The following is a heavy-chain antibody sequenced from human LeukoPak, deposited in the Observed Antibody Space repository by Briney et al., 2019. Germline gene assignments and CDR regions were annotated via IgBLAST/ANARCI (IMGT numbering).Heavy chain of an antibody. J-gene: IGHJ4*02. CDR3: ARRSGEGYFDY. D-gene: IGHD1-26*01. Sequence: GGSLRLSCAASGFSLSTYWMDWVRHAPGKWLEWVGNINQDGSVKHYVDSVRGRFTISRDNSRNTLYLQMNFLRAGDTAVYYCARRSGEGYFDYWGQGTLVTVSS. CDR1: GFSLSTYW. CDR2: INQDGSVK. V-gene: IGHV3-7*01.